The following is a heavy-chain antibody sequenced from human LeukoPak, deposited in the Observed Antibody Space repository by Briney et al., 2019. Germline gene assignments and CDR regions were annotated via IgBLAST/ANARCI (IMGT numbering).Heavy chain of an antibody. Sequence: GGSLRLSCAASGFTFSSYDMTWVRQAPGKGLEWVSSISSSSSYIYYADSVKGRFTISRDNAKNSLYLQMNSLRAEDTAVYYCARLGYCSGGSCGYAFDIWGQGTMVTVSS. CDR1: GFTFSSYD. CDR3: ARLGYCSGGSCGYAFDI. V-gene: IGHV3-21*01. D-gene: IGHD2-15*01. CDR2: ISSSSSYI. J-gene: IGHJ3*02.